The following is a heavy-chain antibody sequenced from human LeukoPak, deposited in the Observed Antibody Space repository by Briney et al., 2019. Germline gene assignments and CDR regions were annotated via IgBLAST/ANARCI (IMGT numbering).Heavy chain of an antibody. J-gene: IGHJ4*02. V-gene: IGHV3-48*02. CDR3: ARQTSYDSSGYPIDY. CDR2: ISSGSGTI. CDR1: GFTFSSYS. D-gene: IGHD3-22*01. Sequence: GGSLRLSCAASGFTFSSYSMNWVCQAPGKGLEWLSYISSGSGTIYYADSVKGRFTISRDNAKSSLYLQMNSLRDEDTAVYYCARQTSYDSSGYPIDYWGQGTLVTVSS.